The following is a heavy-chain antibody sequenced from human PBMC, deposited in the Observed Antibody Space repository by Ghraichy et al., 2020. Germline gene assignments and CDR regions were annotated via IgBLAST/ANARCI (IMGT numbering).Heavy chain of an antibody. CDR3: ARQPEDRTYNSGRRNFDY. Sequence: SETLSLTCTVSGGSISSSSYYWGWIRQPPGKGLEWIGSIYSGGNTYYNPSLKSRVTISVDTSKNQFSLKVNSMTAADTAVYYCARQPEDRTYNSGRRNFDYWGQGTLVTVSS. CDR1: GGSISSSSYY. CDR2: IYSGGNT. D-gene: IGHD5-12*01. V-gene: IGHV4-39*01. J-gene: IGHJ4*02.